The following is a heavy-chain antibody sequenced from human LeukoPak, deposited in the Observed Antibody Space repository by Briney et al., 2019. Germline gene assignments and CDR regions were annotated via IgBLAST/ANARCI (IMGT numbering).Heavy chain of an antibody. CDR1: GGTFSSYA. Sequence: GASVKVSCKASGGTFSSYAISWVRQAPGQGLEWMGGIIPIFGTANYAQKFQGRVTITADKSTSTAYMELSSLRSEDTAVYYCARAVSGYSGYATYYYYMDVWGKGTTVTVSS. CDR2: IIPIFGTA. J-gene: IGHJ6*03. CDR3: ARAVSGYSGYATYYYYMDV. V-gene: IGHV1-69*06. D-gene: IGHD5-12*01.